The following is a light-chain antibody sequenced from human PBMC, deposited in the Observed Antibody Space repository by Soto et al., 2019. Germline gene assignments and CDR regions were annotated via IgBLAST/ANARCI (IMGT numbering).Light chain of an antibody. Sequence: EIVLTQSPATLSLSPGERATLSCRASQSVSSYLAWYQQKPGQAPRLLIYDAPNRATGIPARFSGSGPGTDFTLTISSLEPEDFAVYYCQQRSNWLTFGGGTKVEIK. CDR1: QSVSSY. J-gene: IGKJ4*01. V-gene: IGKV3-11*01. CDR3: QQRSNWLT. CDR2: DAP.